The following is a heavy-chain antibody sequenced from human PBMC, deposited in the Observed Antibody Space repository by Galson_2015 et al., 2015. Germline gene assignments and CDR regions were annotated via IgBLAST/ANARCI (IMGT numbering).Heavy chain of an antibody. Sequence: SLRLSCAASGFTFSSYAMSWVRQAPGKGLEWVSAISGSGGSTYYADSVKGRFTISRDNSKNTLYLQMNSLRAEDTAVYYCAKVGGYCSGGSCYSGAFDIWGQGTMLTVSS. V-gene: IGHV3-23*01. CDR1: GFTFSSYA. CDR2: ISGSGGST. CDR3: AKVGGYCSGGSCYSGAFDI. D-gene: IGHD2-15*01. J-gene: IGHJ3*02.